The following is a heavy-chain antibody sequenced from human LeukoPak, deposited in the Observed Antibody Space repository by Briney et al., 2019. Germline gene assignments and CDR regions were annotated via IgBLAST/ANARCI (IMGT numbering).Heavy chain of an antibody. Sequence: PGGSLRLSCAASGFTFSSYRMIWVRHATGEGLEWVSSISSSSSYIYYADSVKGRFTISRDNAKNSLYLQMNSLRAEDTAVYYCATTYGDYADYWGQGTLVTVSS. V-gene: IGHV3-21*01. CDR3: ATTYGDYADY. D-gene: IGHD4-17*01. CDR2: ISSSSSYI. J-gene: IGHJ4*02. CDR1: GFTFSSYR.